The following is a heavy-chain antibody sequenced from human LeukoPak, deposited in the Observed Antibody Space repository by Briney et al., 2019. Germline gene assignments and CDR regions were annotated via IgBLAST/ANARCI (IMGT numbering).Heavy chain of an antibody. V-gene: IGHV3-30*19. CDR3: AKVSVRPYYYMDV. CDR2: ISYDGSNK. J-gene: IGHJ6*03. Sequence: GGSLRLSCAASGFTFSSYGVHWVRQAPGKGLEWVAVISYDGSNKYYADSVKGRFTISRGNSKNTLYLQMNSLRAEDTAVYYCAKVSVRPYYYMDVWGKGTTVTVSS. CDR1: GFTFSSYG.